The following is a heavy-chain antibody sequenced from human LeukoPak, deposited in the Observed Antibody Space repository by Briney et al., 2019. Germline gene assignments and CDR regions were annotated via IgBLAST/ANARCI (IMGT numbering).Heavy chain of an antibody. Sequence: GGSLRLSCAASGFTFSSYSVNWVRQAPGKGLEWVSYISGTSGLIYYADSVKGRFTISRDNAKNSLYLQMNSLRDEDTAVYYCARDKDWGFDYWGQGTLVTVSS. J-gene: IGHJ4*02. CDR3: ARDKDWGFDY. CDR1: GFTFSSYS. D-gene: IGHD7-27*01. V-gene: IGHV3-48*02. CDR2: ISGTSGLI.